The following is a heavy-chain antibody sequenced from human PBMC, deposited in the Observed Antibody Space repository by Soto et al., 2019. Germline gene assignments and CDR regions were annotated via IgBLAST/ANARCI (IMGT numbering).Heavy chain of an antibody. CDR3: ARAKSLGGIWFGAVHPSFDY. Sequence: GGSLRLSCVASGFTFSDDYMAWIRQAPGKGLEWVSYISSSSSYTNYADSVKGRFTISRDNAKNSLYLQMNSLRAEDTAVYYCARAKSLGGIWFGAVHPSFDYWGQGTPVTVSS. CDR2: ISSSSSYT. CDR1: GFTFSDDY. J-gene: IGHJ4*02. D-gene: IGHD3-10*01. V-gene: IGHV3-11*06.